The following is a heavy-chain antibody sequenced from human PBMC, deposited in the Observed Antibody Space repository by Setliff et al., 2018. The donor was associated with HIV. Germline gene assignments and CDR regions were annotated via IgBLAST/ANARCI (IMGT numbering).Heavy chain of an antibody. V-gene: IGHV1-8*01. CDR1: GYTFTSYD. CDR2: MSPNSGNA. J-gene: IGHJ6*03. D-gene: IGHD6-19*01. CDR3: ARGLAVAGKSYYYCYYMDV. Sequence: ASVNVSCKASGYTFTSYDINWVRQATGQGLEWMGWMSPNSGNAGYAQKFQGRVTMTRNTSISTAYMELSSLRSEDTAVYYCARGLAVAGKSYYYCYYMDVWGKGTTVTAP.